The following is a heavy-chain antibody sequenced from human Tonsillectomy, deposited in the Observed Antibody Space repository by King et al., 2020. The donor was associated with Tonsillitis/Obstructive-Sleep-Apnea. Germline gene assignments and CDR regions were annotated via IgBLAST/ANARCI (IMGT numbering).Heavy chain of an antibody. D-gene: IGHD3-22*01. CDR1: GYTFTSYY. CDR3: ARDPNYYDSSGYYYYSYYFDY. J-gene: IGHJ4*02. CDR2: INPSGGST. V-gene: IGHV1-46*01. Sequence: QLVQSGAEVKKPGASVKVSCKASGYTFTSYYMHWVRQAPGQGLEWMGIINPSGGSTSYAQKFQGRVTMTRDTATSTVYMELSSLRSEDTAVYYCARDPNYYDSSGYYYYSYYFDYWGQGTLVTVSS.